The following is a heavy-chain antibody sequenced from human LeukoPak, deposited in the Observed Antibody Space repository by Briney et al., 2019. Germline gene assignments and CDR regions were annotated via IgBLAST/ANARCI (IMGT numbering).Heavy chain of an antibody. J-gene: IGHJ6*02. V-gene: IGHV1-2*06. Sequence: GASVTVSCKASGYTFTSYGISWVRQAPGQGLEWMGRINPNSGGTNYAQKFQGRVTMTRDTSISTAYMELSRLRSDDTAVYYCARVWRFGAFNYGMDVWGQGTTVTVSS. CDR3: ARVWRFGAFNYGMDV. D-gene: IGHD3-10*01. CDR2: INPNSGGT. CDR1: GYTFTSYG.